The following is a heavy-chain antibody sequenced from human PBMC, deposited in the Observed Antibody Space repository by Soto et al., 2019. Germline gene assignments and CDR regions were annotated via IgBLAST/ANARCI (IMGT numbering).Heavy chain of an antibody. Sequence: GGSLIISCAVVGMTVSGKKYVAWVRQAPGKGLEWVSGVYDADGKYYADSVKGRFTTSRDSSKTIVYLEMNDLGPEDTAIYYCATWLQREHAYDVWGLGTAVTVSS. J-gene: IGHJ3*01. CDR2: VYDADGK. CDR1: GMTVSGKKY. D-gene: IGHD1-1*01. CDR3: ATWLQREHAYDV. V-gene: IGHV3-53*01.